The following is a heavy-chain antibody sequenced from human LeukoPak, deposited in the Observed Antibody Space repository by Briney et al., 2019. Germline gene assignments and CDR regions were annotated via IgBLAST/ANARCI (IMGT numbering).Heavy chain of an antibody. Sequence: ASVKVSCKASGYTFTSYAVNWVRQAPGQGLEWMGWINTNTGNPTYAQGFTGRFVLSLDTSVSRADLQISSLKAEDTAVYYCARPRFSQFCSGSCPFDYWGQGTLVTVSS. CDR1: GYTFTSYA. D-gene: IGHD2-15*01. J-gene: IGHJ4*02. CDR3: ARPRFSQFCSGSCPFDY. V-gene: IGHV7-4-1*02. CDR2: INTNTGNP.